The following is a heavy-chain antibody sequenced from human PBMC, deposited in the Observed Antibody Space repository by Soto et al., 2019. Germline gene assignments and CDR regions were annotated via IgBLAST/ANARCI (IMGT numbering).Heavy chain of an antibody. J-gene: IGHJ5*02. V-gene: IGHV2-5*02. Sequence: QITLKESGPTLVKPTQTLTLTCTFSGFSLTTRGVGVGWIRQPPGKALECLALIYWDDDKRYSPSLQSRLSTXKXTXXNQVVLTMTNVDPVDTATYYCAHSPNYYQYDWFDPWGQGTLVSVSS. CDR1: GFSLTTRGVG. CDR2: IYWDDDK. D-gene: IGHD3-16*01. CDR3: AHSPNYYQYDWFDP.